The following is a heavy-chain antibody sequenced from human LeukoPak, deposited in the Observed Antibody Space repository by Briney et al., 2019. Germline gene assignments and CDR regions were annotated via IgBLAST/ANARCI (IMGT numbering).Heavy chain of an antibody. CDR2: IIPIFGTA. Sequence: ASVKVSCKASGGTFSSYAISWVRQAPGQGLEWMGGIIPIFGTANYAQKFQGRVAITADESTSTAYMELSSLRSEDTAVYYCARDGFGCSGGSCYFPYYYGMDVWGQGTTVTVSS. D-gene: IGHD2-15*01. J-gene: IGHJ6*02. CDR1: GGTFSSYA. V-gene: IGHV1-69*13. CDR3: ARDGFGCSGGSCYFPYYYGMDV.